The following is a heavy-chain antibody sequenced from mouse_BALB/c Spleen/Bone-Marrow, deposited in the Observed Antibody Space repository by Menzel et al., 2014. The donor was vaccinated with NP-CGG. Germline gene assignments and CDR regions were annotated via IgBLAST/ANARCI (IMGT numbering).Heavy chain of an antibody. D-gene: IGHD3-2*01. CDR2: ISYSGST. CDR1: GDSITSGY. CDR3: ARDSSGGILAMDY. V-gene: IGHV3-8*02. J-gene: IGHJ4*01. Sequence: EVQLQQSGPSLVKPSQTLSLPCSVTGDSITSGYWSWIRKFPGNKLEYMGYISYSGSTYYNPSLKSRISISRDISKNQYYLQLNSVTTEDTATYYCARDSSGGILAMDYWGQGTSVTVSS.